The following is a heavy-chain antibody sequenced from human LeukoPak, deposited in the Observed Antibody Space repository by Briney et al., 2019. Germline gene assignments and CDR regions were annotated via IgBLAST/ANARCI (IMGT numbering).Heavy chain of an antibody. CDR1: GYTFTSYG. J-gene: IGHJ6*02. Sequence: ASVKVSCKASGYTFTSYGTSWVRQAPGQGLEWMGWISAYNGNTNYAQKPQGRVTMTTDTSTSTAYMELRSLRSDDTAVYYCAREGYYYDSSGYPDPRYYYYGMDVWGQGTTVTVSS. CDR2: ISAYNGNT. D-gene: IGHD3-22*01. CDR3: AREGYYYDSSGYPDPRYYYYGMDV. V-gene: IGHV1-18*01.